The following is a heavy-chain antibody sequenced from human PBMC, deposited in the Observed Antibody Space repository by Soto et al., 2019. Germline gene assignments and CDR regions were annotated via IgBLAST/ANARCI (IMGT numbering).Heavy chain of an antibody. CDR3: ARMETFGSLNWFDP. J-gene: IGHJ5*02. V-gene: IGHV1-8*01. D-gene: IGHD3-16*01. CDR2: MNPGSGDT. Sequence: ASVKVSCKASGYSFTNNDLSWVRHSTGQGLEWMGWMNPGSGDTGYAQKFQGRVTMTRDISIATAYMELSSLRSDDTAIYYCARMETFGSLNWFDPWSQGTLVTVSS. CDR1: GYSFTNND.